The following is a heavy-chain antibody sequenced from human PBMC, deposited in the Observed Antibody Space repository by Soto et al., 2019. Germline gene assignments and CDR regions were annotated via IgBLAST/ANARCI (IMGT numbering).Heavy chain of an antibody. Sequence: QVQLVQSGAEVKKPGSSVKVSCKASGGTFSSYAISWVRQAPGQRLEWMGGIIPIIGKVNYAQKFQGRVTITANESTSTADMELSSLRSEDPAVYYCARGNHRWLQLWYFDLWGGGALVTVSS. V-gene: IGHV1-69*12. CDR3: ARGNHRWLQLWYFDL. J-gene: IGHJ2*01. D-gene: IGHD5-12*01. CDR1: GGTFSSYA. CDR2: IIPIIGKV.